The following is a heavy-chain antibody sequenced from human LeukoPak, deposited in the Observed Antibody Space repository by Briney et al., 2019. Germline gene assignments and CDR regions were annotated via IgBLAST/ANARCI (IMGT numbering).Heavy chain of an antibody. CDR2: IYTSGST. D-gene: IGHD3-22*01. Sequence: SETLSLTCTVSGGSISSYYWSWIRQPAGKGLEWIGRIYTSGSTNYNPSLKSRVTMSVDTSKNQFSLKLSSVTAADTAVYYCARDWRYYYDSSGYAPSGHDAFDIWGQGTMVTVSS. J-gene: IGHJ3*02. V-gene: IGHV4-4*07. CDR3: ARDWRYYYDSSGYAPSGHDAFDI. CDR1: GGSISSYY.